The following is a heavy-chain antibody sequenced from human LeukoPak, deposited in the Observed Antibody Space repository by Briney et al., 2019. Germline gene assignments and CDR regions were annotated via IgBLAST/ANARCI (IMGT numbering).Heavy chain of an antibody. CDR3: ASCNYDSSGYYYFQH. Sequence: ASVTVSFKASGGTFISYVISWVRQAPGQGREWMGGIIPIFGTANYSQKFQGRVTITADKSTSTAYMELSSLRSEDTAVYYCASCNYDSSGYYYFQHWGQGTLVTVSS. CDR2: IIPIFGTA. J-gene: IGHJ1*01. V-gene: IGHV1-69*06. CDR1: GGTFISYV. D-gene: IGHD3-22*01.